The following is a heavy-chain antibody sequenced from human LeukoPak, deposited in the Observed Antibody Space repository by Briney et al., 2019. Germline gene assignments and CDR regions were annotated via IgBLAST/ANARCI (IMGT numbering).Heavy chain of an antibody. D-gene: IGHD3-22*01. CDR2: INHSGST. J-gene: IGHJ1*01. Sequence: PSETLSLTCAVYGGSFSGYYWSWIRQPPGKGLEWIGEINHSGSTNYNPSLKSRVTISVDTSKNQFSLKLSSVTAADTAVYYCARGYYDSSGYYPAEYFQHWGQGTLVTVSS. CDR3: ARGYYDSSGYYPAEYFQH. CDR1: GGSFSGYY. V-gene: IGHV4-34*01.